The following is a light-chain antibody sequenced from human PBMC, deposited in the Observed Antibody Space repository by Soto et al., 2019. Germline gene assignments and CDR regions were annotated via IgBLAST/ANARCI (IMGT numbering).Light chain of an antibody. CDR2: GAS. CDR1: QSVGSSY. Sequence: EIVLTQSPGTLSLSPGERATLSCRASQSVGSSYLAWYQQKPGQAPRLLIYGASSRATGTPDRFSGSGSGTAVTLTISRLEPEEFAVYYCQQYGSLYTFGQGTKLEIK. J-gene: IGKJ2*01. V-gene: IGKV3-20*01. CDR3: QQYGSLYT.